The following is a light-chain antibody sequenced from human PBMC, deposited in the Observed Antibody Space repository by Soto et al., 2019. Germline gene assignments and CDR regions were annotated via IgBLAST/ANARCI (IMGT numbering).Light chain of an antibody. V-gene: IGKV1-39*01. CDR2: AAS. J-gene: IGKJ1*01. CDR3: QQGHTART. CDR1: QSVGTY. Sequence: DIQMTQSPSSLSASVGDRVTITCRASQSVGTYLKWYQQKPGKAPELLIYAASSLQSGVPSRFSGSGSGTDFTLTISSLQPEDFPRYYCQQGHTARTFGQGTRVEIK.